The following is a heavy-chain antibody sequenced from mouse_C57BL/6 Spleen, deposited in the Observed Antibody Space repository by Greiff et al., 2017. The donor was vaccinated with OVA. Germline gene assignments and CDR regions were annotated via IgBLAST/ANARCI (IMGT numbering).Heavy chain of an antibody. CDR2: INPSTGDT. Sequence: EVPLVESGPELVKPGASVTISCKASGYSFTGYYMNWVKQRPEKSLEWIGEINPSTGDTTYNQTCKAKATLTVDPSSSTAYMQLKSLTAEDAAVYDCASKDIAYWGQGTLVTVSA. CDR3: ASKDIAY. J-gene: IGHJ3*01. V-gene: IGHV1-42*01. CDR1: GYSFTGYY.